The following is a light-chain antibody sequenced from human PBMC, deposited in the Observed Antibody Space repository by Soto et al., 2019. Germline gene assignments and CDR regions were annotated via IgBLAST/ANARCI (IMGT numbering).Light chain of an antibody. CDR1: QAISSW. CDR3: QQADSVPAT. J-gene: IGKJ3*01. CDR2: AAS. V-gene: IGKV1-12*01. Sequence: DIQMTQSPSSVSASVGDRVTITCRASQAISSWLAWYQQKPGKAPKLMIYAASSLQSGVPSRFSGSGSGTDFTLTITSLQPEDFATYYRQQADSVPATFGPGNKVDI.